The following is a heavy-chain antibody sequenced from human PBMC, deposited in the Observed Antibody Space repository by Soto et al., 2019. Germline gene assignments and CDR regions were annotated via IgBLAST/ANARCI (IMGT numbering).Heavy chain of an antibody. V-gene: IGHV3-11*01. CDR1: GFIFGDYA. D-gene: IGHD1-1*01. CDR2: ISLSGYVT. J-gene: IGHJ4*02. Sequence: QVRLVESGGDLVKPGGSLRLSCVGSGFIFGDYAMGWIRQAPGKGLEWISYISLSGYVTFDADSVKGRFTISRDNAKNSIYVEINSLTPGDTAVYYCVRSWNGFDYWGQGTLVTVSS. CDR3: VRSWNGFDY.